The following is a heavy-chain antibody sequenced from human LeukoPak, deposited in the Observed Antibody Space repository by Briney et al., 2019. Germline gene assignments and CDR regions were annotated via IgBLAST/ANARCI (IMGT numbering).Heavy chain of an antibody. Sequence: GGSLRLSCAASGFTFSTYAMSWVRQAPGKGLEWVSVIYSDSSTYYSDSVKGRFTISRDNAKNSLYLQMNSLRAEDTAVYYCAREVGIVVVTDDAFDIWGQGTMVTVSS. CDR2: IYSDSST. J-gene: IGHJ3*02. CDR1: GFTFSTYA. V-gene: IGHV3-23*03. CDR3: AREVGIVVVTDDAFDI. D-gene: IGHD2-21*02.